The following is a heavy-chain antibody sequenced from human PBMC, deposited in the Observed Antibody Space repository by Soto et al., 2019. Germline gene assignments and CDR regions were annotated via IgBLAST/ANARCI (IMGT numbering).Heavy chain of an antibody. Sequence: GGPRRVYRGVAGYTLSGYAMDWVRKAPGKGLEYVSGISSNGVGTYYANSVQGRFTISRDNSKNTVYLQMGSLRPEDMAVYYCARRARPDFYYMDVWGKGTTVTVSS. CDR2: ISSNGVGT. CDR3: ARRARPDFYYMDV. CDR1: GYTLSGYA. J-gene: IGHJ6*03. V-gene: IGHV3-64*01. D-gene: IGHD6-6*01.